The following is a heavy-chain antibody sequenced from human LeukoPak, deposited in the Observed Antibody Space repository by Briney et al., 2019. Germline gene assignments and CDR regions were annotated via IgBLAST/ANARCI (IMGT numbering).Heavy chain of an antibody. D-gene: IGHD2-21*02. CDR3: ARIRGDSDAFDI. CDR1: GYTFNRYA. Sequence: GASVKVSCKTSGYTFNRYAMIWVRQAPGQGLEWMGWINAGNGNTKYSQKFQGRVTITRDTSASTAYMELSSLRSEDTAVYYCARIRGDSDAFDIWGQGTMVTVSS. J-gene: IGHJ3*02. CDR2: INAGNGNT. V-gene: IGHV1-3*01.